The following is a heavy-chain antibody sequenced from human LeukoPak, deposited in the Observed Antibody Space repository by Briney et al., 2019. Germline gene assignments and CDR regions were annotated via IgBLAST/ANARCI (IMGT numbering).Heavy chain of an antibody. Sequence: PGGSLRLSCAASGFTFSSYSMNWVRQAPGKGLEWVSSISSSSSYIYYADSVKGRFTISRDNAKNSLYLQMNSLRAEDTAVYYCARDGGKRIAVAAYFDYWGQGTLVTVSS. J-gene: IGHJ4*02. CDR3: ARDGGKRIAVAAYFDY. V-gene: IGHV3-21*01. CDR1: GFTFSSYS. D-gene: IGHD6-19*01. CDR2: ISSSSSYI.